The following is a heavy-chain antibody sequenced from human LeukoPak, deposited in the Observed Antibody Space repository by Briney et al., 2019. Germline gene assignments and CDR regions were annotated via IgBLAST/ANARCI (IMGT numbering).Heavy chain of an antibody. J-gene: IGHJ6*03. Sequence: SETLSLTCTVSGDSINGYYWSWIRQPPGKGLEWIGYIYYSGSTNYNPSLKSRVTLSVDTSKSQFSLKLTSVTAADTAVYYCARLTSGSYSFYYYIGVWGKGTTVTVSS. CDR2: IYYSGST. CDR1: GDSINGYY. D-gene: IGHD1-26*01. CDR3: ARLTSGSYSFYYYIGV. V-gene: IGHV4-59*01.